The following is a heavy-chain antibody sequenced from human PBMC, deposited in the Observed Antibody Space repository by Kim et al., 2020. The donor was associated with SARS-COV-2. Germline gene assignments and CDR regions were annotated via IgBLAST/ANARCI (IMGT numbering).Heavy chain of an antibody. J-gene: IGHJ6*02. D-gene: IGHD4-17*01. CDR1: GFTFSSYE. Sequence: GSLRLSCAASGFTFSSYEMNWVRQAPGKGLEWVSYISSSGSTIYYADSVKGRFTISRDNAKNSLYLQMNSLRAEDTAVYYCARVQPAGPLTVTTLYYYYGRGVGARGPRVTVPS. CDR3: ARVQPAGPLTVTTLYYYYGRGV. V-gene: IGHV3-48*03. CDR2: ISSSGSTI.